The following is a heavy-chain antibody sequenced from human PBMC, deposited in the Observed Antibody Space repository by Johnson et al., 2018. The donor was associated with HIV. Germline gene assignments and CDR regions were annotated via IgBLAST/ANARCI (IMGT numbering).Heavy chain of an antibody. CDR2: IRHDGHTK. J-gene: IGHJ3*01. CDR1: GFTFSSYD. Sequence: QVQLVESGGGLAQPGGSLRLSCADSGFTFSSYDMHWVRQATGQGLEWVAFIRHDGHTKYYGESMKGRLIISRDNSENMLYLEMQSLTTEDTAVYYCARGHTWPKSGFDFWGQGTIVTVS. V-gene: IGHV3-30*02. CDR3: ARGHTWPKSGFDF. D-gene: IGHD3-3*01.